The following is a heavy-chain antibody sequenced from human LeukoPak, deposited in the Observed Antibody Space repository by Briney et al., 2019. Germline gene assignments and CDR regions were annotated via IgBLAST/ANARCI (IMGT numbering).Heavy chain of an antibody. J-gene: IGHJ4*02. CDR1: GGSISSSSYY. CDR2: IYYSGST. V-gene: IGHV4-39*07. CDR3: ARGRYYYDSSGYWHDY. Sequence: SETLSLTCTVSGGSISSSSYYWGWIRQPPGKGLEWIGSIYYSGSTYYNPSLKSRVTISVDTSKNRFSLKLSSVTAADTAVYYCARGRYYYDSSGYWHDYWGQGTLVTVSS. D-gene: IGHD3-22*01.